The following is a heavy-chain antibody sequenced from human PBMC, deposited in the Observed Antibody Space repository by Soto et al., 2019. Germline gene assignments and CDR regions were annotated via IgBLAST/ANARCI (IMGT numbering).Heavy chain of an antibody. Sequence: EVQLVESGGGLVKPGESLRLSCAVSGLSFSAAWMKWVRQAPGKGLEWVGRIKSKGGGETTDYAAPAKGRFTISRDDSLNTLYLQMNTLKTEYTAVYYCAHPFDFFAPILSWGQGALVTVSS. J-gene: IGHJ5*02. CDR2: IKSKGGGETT. CDR3: AHPFDFFAPILS. D-gene: IGHD3-3*01. CDR1: GLSFSAAW. V-gene: IGHV3-15*07.